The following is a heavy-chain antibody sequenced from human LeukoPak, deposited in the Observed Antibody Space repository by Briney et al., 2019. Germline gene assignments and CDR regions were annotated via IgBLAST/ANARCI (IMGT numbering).Heavy chain of an antibody. CDR2: IYYSGGT. J-gene: IGHJ4*02. CDR3: VNSKLLGDPFDY. CDR1: GGSISSGSYF. D-gene: IGHD4-17*01. Sequence: SETLSLTCTVSGGSISSGSYFWGWIRQPPGKGLDWIANIYYSGGTYYNPSLKSRVTISVDTSKNQFSLKLSSVTAADTAVYYCVNSKLLGDPFDYWGQGTLVTVSS. V-gene: IGHV4-39*07.